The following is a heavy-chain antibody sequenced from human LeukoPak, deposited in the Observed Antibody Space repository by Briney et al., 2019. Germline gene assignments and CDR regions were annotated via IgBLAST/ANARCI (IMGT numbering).Heavy chain of an antibody. Sequence: ASVKVSCKASGYTFTNFDIVWVRQGTGQGLEWVGWMKPNSGNTGYTQKFQGRVTMTRDTSTSTVYMELSSLRSEDTAVYYCARGREKRGYSYGLDYWGQGTLVTVSS. CDR3: ARGREKRGYSYGLDY. J-gene: IGHJ4*02. CDR2: MKPNSGNT. D-gene: IGHD5-18*01. CDR1: GYTFTNFD. V-gene: IGHV1-8*01.